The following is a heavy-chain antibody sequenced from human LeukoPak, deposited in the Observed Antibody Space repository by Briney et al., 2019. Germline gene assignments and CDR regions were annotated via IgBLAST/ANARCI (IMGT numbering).Heavy chain of an antibody. CDR2: INHSGST. V-gene: IGHV4-34*01. CDR1: GGSSSGYY. CDR3: ARGGYDFWSGYSEFDY. D-gene: IGHD3-3*01. J-gene: IGHJ4*02. Sequence: SETLSLTCVLYGGSSSGYYWSWIRQPPGKGLEWIGEINHSGSTNYNPSLKSRVTISVDTSKNQFSLKLSSVTAADTAVYYCARGGYDFWSGYSEFDYWGQGTLVTVSS.